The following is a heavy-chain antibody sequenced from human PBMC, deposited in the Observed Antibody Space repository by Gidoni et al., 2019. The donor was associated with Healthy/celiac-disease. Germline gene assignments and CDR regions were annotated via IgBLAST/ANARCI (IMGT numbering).Heavy chain of an antibody. D-gene: IGHD3-22*01. V-gene: IGHV4-30-2*01. CDR3: ARAPGRYDSSGYYQPGAFDI. Sequence: QLQLQESGSGLVKPSQTLSLTCAVSVGSISSGGYSCSWIRQPPGKGLEWIGYISHSGSTYYNPSLKSRVTISVDRSKNQFSLKLSSVTAADTAVYYCARAPGRYDSSGYYQPGAFDIWGQGTMVTVSS. J-gene: IGHJ3*02. CDR2: ISHSGST. CDR1: VGSISSGGYS.